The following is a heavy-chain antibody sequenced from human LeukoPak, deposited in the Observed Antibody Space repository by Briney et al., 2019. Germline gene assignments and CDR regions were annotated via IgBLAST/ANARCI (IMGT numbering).Heavy chain of an antibody. V-gene: IGHV3-48*03. CDR3: ARIYDECFDY. D-gene: IGHD3-16*01. J-gene: IGHJ4*02. Sequence: GGSLRLSCAASGFTFSTYEMNWVRQAPGKGLEWVPYVSSSGSTRVYADSVKGRLTISRDNAKNSLYLQMNSLRAEDTVVYYCARIYDECFDYWGQGTLVTVSS. CDR1: GFTFSTYE. CDR2: VSSSGSTR.